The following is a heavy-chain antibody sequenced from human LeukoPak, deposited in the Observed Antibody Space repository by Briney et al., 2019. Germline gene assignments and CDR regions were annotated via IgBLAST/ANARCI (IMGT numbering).Heavy chain of an antibody. J-gene: IGHJ4*02. CDR3: AMLQYPHFDY. V-gene: IGHV1-46*01. D-gene: IGHD4-11*01. CDR2: INPSGGST. CDR1: GYTFTSYY. Sequence: ASVKASCKASGYTFTSYYMNWVPQAPGQGREGMGIINPSGGSTSYAQKFQGRVTMTRDTSTSTVYMELSSLRSEDTAVYYCAMLQYPHFDYWGQGTLVTVSS.